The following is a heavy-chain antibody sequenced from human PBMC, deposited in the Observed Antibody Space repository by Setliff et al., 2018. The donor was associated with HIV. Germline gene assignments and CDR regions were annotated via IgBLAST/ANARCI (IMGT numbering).Heavy chain of an antibody. CDR2: IIPILGIA. CDR3: ATLDYYGSQTYNLALHY. Sequence: GASVKVSCKASGGTFSSYTISWVRQAPGQGLEWMGRIIPILGIANYAQKFQGRVTITADKSTSTAYMELSSLRSEDTAVYYCATLDYYGSQTYNLALHYWGQGTLVTVSS. CDR1: GGTFSSYT. J-gene: IGHJ4*02. V-gene: IGHV1-69*02. D-gene: IGHD3-10*01.